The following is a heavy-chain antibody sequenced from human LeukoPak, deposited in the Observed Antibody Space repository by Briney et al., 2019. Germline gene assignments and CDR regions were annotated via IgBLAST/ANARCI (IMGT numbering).Heavy chain of an antibody. CDR2: LNPNSGAT. D-gene: IGHD2/OR15-2a*01. J-gene: IGHJ3*02. CDR1: GYTFTANY. CDR3: ARYRCKTTSGCEDTDAFDT. Sequence: ASVKVSCKTSGYTFTANYMQWVRQAPGQGLEWMGWLNPNSGATKYAQKFQGRVTMTRDTSINTAYKELSRLTSDDTAVYYCARYRCKTTSGCEDTDAFDTWGQGTMVTVSS. V-gene: IGHV1-2*02.